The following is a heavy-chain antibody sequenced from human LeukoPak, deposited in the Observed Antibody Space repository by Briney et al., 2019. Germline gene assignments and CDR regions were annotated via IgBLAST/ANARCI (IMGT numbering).Heavy chain of an antibody. CDR1: GYTFTSYG. D-gene: IGHD1-1*01. V-gene: IGHV1-18*04. CDR2: ISAYNGNT. J-gene: IGHJ3*02. CDR3: ARGGLTGTPGSAFDI. Sequence: ASVKVSCKASGYTFTSYGISWVRQAPGQGLEWMGWISAYNGNTNYAQKLQGRVTMTTDTSTSTAYMELRSLRSEDTAVYYCARGGLTGTPGSAFDIWGQGTMVTVSS.